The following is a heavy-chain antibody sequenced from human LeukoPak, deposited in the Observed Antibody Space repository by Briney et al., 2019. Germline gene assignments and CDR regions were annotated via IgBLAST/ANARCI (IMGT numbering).Heavy chain of an antibody. J-gene: IGHJ6*03. CDR2: MHPLFGTA. V-gene: IGHV1-69*05. CDR3: ASRYYYFWRGYSSSLHYYYYIHV. CDR1: GRTFTRYA. Sequence: PVNASYTASGRTFTRYAISWVRQAPGQGLEGMGGMHPLFGTAKYAHKFQGRVTITTDESTSTAYMEMSSLRSEDTAVYYCASRYYYFWRGYSSSLHYYYYIHVWGKGTTVTVSS. D-gene: IGHD3-3*01.